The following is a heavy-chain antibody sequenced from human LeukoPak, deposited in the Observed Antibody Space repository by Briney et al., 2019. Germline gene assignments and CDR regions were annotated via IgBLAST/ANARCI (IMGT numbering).Heavy chain of an antibody. CDR2: FYSGGDR. CDR3: ARGLGSSSWYYYYYGMDV. D-gene: IGHD6-13*01. J-gene: IGHJ6*02. Sequence: GGSLRLSCAASGFTVSTNYMSWVRQAPGRGLEWVSVFYSGGDRYYADSVKGRFTISRDNSKNTLYLQMNSLRAEDTAVYYCARGLGSSSWYYYYYGMDVWGQGTTVTVSS. V-gene: IGHV3-53*01. CDR1: GFTVSTNY.